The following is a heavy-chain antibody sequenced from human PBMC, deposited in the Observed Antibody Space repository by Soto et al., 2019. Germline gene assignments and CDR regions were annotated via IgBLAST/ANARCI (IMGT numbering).Heavy chain of an antibody. CDR3: WSDPGYCSSERSCRRFDD. D-gene: IGHD2-2*01. Sequence: PWGSLRLSCAASGFTFSSDSMNGVRQEPGKGVEWFSCISSSSSYIYYADSVKGRFTITRDNAKNTQYLQMNSLRTEDTAVYHCWSDPGYCSSERSCRRFDDWGQGTLVTVSS. V-gene: IGHV3-21*01. CDR2: ISSSSSYI. CDR1: GFTFSSDS. J-gene: IGHJ4*02.